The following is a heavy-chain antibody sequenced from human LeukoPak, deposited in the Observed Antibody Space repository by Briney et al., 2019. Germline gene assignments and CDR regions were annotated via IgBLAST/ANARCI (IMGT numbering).Heavy chain of an antibody. D-gene: IGHD3-22*01. V-gene: IGHV4-34*01. Sequence: SETLSLTCAVYGGSFSGYYWSWIRQPPGKGLEWIGEINHSGSTNYNPSLKSRVTISVDTSKNQFSLKLSSVTAADTAVYYCARGSQWLLLDYWGQGTLVTVSS. J-gene: IGHJ4*02. CDR2: INHSGST. CDR1: GGSFSGYY. CDR3: ARGSQWLLLDY.